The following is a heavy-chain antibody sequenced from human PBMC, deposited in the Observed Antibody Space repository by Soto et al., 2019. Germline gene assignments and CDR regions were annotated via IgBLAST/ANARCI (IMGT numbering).Heavy chain of an antibody. CDR1: GFTFSNYG. CDR2: ISDDGDKR. Sequence: GGSLRLSCVGSGFTFSNYGMHWVRQPPGKGLEWVALISDDGDKRYYADSVRGRLIISRDNSKGTLYLQMNSLGPGDTAVYFCAKARVRIVGANSFDYWGQGTPVTVSS. V-gene: IGHV3-30*18. D-gene: IGHD1-26*01. CDR3: AKARVRIVGANSFDY. J-gene: IGHJ4*02.